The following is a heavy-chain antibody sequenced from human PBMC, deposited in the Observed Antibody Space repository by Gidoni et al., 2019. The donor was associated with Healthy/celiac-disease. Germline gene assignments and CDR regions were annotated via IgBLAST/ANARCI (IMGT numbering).Heavy chain of an antibody. CDR1: GFTFSSYG. CDR2: IWYDGRNK. D-gene: IGHD4-17*01. Sequence: QVQLVASGGGVVQPGRSLRLSCAASGFTFSSYGMHWVRQAPGKGLGGGAGIWYDGRNKDYADAVKGRFTISRDNSKNTLYLQMNSRRAEDTAGYYCARETVKGYCHWYCDLWGRGTLVTVSS. J-gene: IGHJ2*01. V-gene: IGHV3-33*01. CDR3: ARETVKGYCHWYCDL.